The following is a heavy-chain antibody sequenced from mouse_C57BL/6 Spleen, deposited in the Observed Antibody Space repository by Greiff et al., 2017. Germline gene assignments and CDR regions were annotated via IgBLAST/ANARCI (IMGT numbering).Heavy chain of an antibody. CDR1: GYAFSSSW. Sequence: VKLMESGPELVKPGASVKISCKASGYAFSSSWMNWVKQRPGKGLEWIGRIYPGDGDTNYNGKFKGKATLTADKSSSTAYMQLSSLTSEDSAVYFCAREHSYYAMDYWGQGTSVTVSS. CDR3: AREHSYYAMDY. CDR2: IYPGDGDT. V-gene: IGHV1-82*01. J-gene: IGHJ4*01.